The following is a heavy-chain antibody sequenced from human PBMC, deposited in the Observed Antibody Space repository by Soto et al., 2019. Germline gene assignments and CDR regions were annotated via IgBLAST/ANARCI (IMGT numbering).Heavy chain of an antibody. CDR2: ISTYNGNT. V-gene: IGHV1-18*04. CDR1: GYTFSSNS. CDR3: ARDGTLAAAGSPNY. Sequence: ASVKVSCKASGYTFSSNSIHWVRQAPGQGLEWMGWISTYNGNTNYAHKLQGRVTMTTDTSTSTAYMELRSLRSDDTAVYYCARDGTLAAAGSPNYWGQGTLVTVSS. D-gene: IGHD6-13*01. J-gene: IGHJ4*02.